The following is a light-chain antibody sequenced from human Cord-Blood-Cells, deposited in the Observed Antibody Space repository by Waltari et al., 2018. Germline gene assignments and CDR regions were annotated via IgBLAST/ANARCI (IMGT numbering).Light chain of an antibody. J-gene: IGKJ2*03. CDR1: QSISSY. CDR2: AAS. CDR3: QQSYSTPYS. V-gene: IGKV1-39*01. Sequence: DIQMTQPPSSLSASVGDRVTITCRASQSISSYLNWYQQKPGKAPKLLIYAASSLQSGVPARFSGSGSETDFTLTISSLQPEDVATYYCQQSYSTPYSFGQGTKLEIK.